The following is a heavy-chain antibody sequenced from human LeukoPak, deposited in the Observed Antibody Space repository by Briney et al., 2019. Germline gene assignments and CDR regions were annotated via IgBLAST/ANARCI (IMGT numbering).Heavy chain of an antibody. Sequence: SETLSLTCTVSGGSISSSNYYWDWIRQPPGKGLEWIGSIYYSGSTYYDPSLKSRVTISVDTSKNQFSLKLSSVTAADTAVYYCARHRGSSSNFDYWGQGALITVSS. CDR1: GGSISSSNYY. CDR2: IYYSGST. J-gene: IGHJ4*02. D-gene: IGHD6-6*01. V-gene: IGHV4-39*01. CDR3: ARHRGSSSNFDY.